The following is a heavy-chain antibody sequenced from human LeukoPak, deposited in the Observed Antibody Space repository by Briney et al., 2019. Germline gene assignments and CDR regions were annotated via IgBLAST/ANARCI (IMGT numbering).Heavy chain of an antibody. Sequence: PGGSLRLSCAASGFTFSSYAMSWVRQAPGKGLEWVAVISYDGSNKYYADSVKGRFTISRDNSKNTLYLQMNSLRAEDTAVYYCAKDQCGGDCAIPYYWGQGTLVTVSS. CDR3: AKDQCGGDCAIPYY. D-gene: IGHD2-21*02. V-gene: IGHV3-30*18. CDR1: GFTFSSYA. J-gene: IGHJ4*02. CDR2: ISYDGSNK.